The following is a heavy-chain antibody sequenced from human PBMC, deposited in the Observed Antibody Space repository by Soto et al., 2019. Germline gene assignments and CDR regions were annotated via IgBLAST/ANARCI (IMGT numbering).Heavy chain of an antibody. CDR2: IIPIFGTA. CDR1: GGTFSSCA. D-gene: IGHD6-13*01. CDR3: ARNGIAAAGTMGPFDY. J-gene: IGHJ4*02. V-gene: IGHV1-69*06. Sequence: ASVKVSCKASGGTFSSCAISWVRQAPGQGLEWMGGIIPIFGTANYAQKFQGRVTITADKSTSTAYMELSSLRSEDTAVYYCARNGIAAAGTMGPFDYWGQGTLVTVSS.